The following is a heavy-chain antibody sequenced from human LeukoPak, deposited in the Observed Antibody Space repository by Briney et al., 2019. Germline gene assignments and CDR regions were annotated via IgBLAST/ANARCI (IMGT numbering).Heavy chain of an antibody. CDR1: GFTFSVYG. CDR2: IGSSGTTI. J-gene: IGHJ4*02. V-gene: IGHV3-48*03. D-gene: IGHD5-18*01. Sequence: PGGSLRLSCAASGFTFSVYGMSWVRQAPGKGLERVSYIGSSGTTIYYADSVKGRFTISRDNAKNSLYLQMNSLRAEDTAVYYCARDQGYSYGPFDYWGQGTLVTVSS. CDR3: ARDQGYSYGPFDY.